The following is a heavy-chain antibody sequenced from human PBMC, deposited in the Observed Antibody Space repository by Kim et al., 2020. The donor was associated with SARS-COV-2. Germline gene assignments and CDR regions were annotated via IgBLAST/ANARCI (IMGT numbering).Heavy chain of an antibody. CDR2: VTYSGYT. V-gene: IGHV4-39*01. J-gene: IGHJ5*02. CDR1: GESIIGRHYY. CDR3: ARQITDSYTYARRWFDP. D-gene: IGHD3-16*01. Sequence: SETLSLTCTVSGESIIGRHYYWAWMRQPPGKGLKWIGSVTYSGYTYYNPSLSSRVTISVDTSKNQFSVELRSLPVADTAVYYCARQITDSYTYARRWFDPWRKGALHGVFS.